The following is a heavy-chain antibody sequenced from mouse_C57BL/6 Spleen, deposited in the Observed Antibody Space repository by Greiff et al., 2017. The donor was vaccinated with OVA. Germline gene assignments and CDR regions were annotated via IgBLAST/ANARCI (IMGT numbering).Heavy chain of an antibody. Sequence: VQLKESGPGLVKPSQSLSLTCSVTGYSITSGYYWNWIRQFPGNKLEWMGYISYDGSNNYNPSLKNRISITRDTSKNQFFLKLNSVTTEDTATYYCAREPLYYYAMDYWGQGTSVTVSS. CDR2: ISYDGSN. V-gene: IGHV3-6*01. J-gene: IGHJ4*01. CDR3: AREPLYYYAMDY. CDR1: GYSITSGYY.